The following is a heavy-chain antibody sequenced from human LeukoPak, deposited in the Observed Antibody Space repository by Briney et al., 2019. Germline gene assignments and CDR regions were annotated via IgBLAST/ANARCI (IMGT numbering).Heavy chain of an antibody. D-gene: IGHD3-22*01. J-gene: IGHJ5*02. V-gene: IGHV4-4*07. Sequence: SETLSLTCTASGGSISSYYWSWIRQPAGKGLEWIGRVYPSGSADYNPSLKSRVTMSIDTSKNQFSLKLRSVTAADTAVYYCARDYTEQHNYARSGYYWKWFDPWGQGTLVTVSS. CDR3: ARDYTEQHNYARSGYYWKWFDP. CDR1: GGSISSYY. CDR2: VYPSGSA.